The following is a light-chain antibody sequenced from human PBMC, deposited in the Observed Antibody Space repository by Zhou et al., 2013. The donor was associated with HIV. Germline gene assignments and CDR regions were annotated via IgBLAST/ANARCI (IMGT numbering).Light chain of an antibody. J-gene: IGKJ1*01. Sequence: DIQMTQSPSSVSASVGDRVTITCRASQGISRWLAWYQQKPGKAPKVLIYAASSLQSGVPSRFSGSGSGTDFTLTISSLQPDDFATYYCQQYNHYWTFGQGTKVEIK. V-gene: IGKV1D-16*01. CDR2: AAS. CDR1: QGISRW. CDR3: QQYNHYWT.